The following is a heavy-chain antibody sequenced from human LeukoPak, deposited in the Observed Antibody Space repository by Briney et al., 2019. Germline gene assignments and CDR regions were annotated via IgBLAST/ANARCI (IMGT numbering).Heavy chain of an antibody. J-gene: IGHJ4*02. CDR2: INPSGGST. D-gene: IGHD6-19*01. V-gene: IGHV1-46*01. Sequence: ASVKVSCKASGYTFTSYYMHWVRQAPGQGLEWMGIINPSGGSTSYTQKFQGRVTMTRDTSTSTVYMELSSLRSEGTAVYYCARDVDPSQSSGWYYFDYWGQGTLVTVSS. CDR3: ARDVDPSQSSGWYYFDY. CDR1: GYTFTSYY.